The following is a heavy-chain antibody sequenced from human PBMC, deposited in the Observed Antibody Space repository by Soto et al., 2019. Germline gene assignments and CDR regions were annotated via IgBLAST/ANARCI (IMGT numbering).Heavy chain of an antibody. D-gene: IGHD3-22*01. CDR2: ISAYNGNT. CDR3: ARGSGYDSSGPLDY. V-gene: IGHV1-18*01. J-gene: IGHJ4*02. CDR1: GYTFNSYG. Sequence: ASVKVSCKASGYTFNSYGISWVRQAPGQGLEWRGWISAYNGNTNYAQKLQGRVTMTTDTSTSTAYMELRSLRSDDTAVYLCARGSGYDSSGPLDYWAQGPLVSVSS.